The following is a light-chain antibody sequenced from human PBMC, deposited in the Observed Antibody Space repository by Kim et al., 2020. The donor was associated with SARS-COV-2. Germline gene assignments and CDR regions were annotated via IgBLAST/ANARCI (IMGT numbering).Light chain of an antibody. Sequence: PGERATLSCRASQSVSSSYLAWYQQKPGQAPRLLIHDASSRATGIPDRFSGSGSGTDFTLTISRLEPEDFAVYYCQHYGSSLYTFGQGTKLEI. CDR1: QSVSSSY. CDR3: QHYGSSLYT. CDR2: DAS. J-gene: IGKJ2*01. V-gene: IGKV3-20*01.